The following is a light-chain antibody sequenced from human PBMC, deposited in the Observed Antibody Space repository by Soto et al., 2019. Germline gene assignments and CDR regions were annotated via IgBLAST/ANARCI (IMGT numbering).Light chain of an antibody. CDR1: QSISSW. J-gene: IGKJ1*01. CDR3: QQYENYGT. CDR2: DAS. Sequence: DIQMTQSPSTLSASVGDRVTITCRASQSISSWLAWYQQKPGKAPKVLIYDASSLESGVPSRFSGSGSGTEFTLTISSLQPDDFATYYCQQYENYGTFGQGTKVEL. V-gene: IGKV1-5*01.